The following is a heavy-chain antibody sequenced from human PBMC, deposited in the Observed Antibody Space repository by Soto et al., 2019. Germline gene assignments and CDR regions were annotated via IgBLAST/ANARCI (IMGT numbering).Heavy chain of an antibody. D-gene: IGHD5-12*01. J-gene: IGHJ4*02. CDR3: ESDGGWLQSPY. CDR2: IIPILGIA. Sequence: QVQLVQSGAEVKKPGSSVKVSCKAYGGTFSRYTISWVRQAPGQGLAWMGRIIPILGIANYAHQFQGRVTITADKSTSTAYMELISLSSEDTDVYYCESDGGWLQSPYWCQGTLVTVSS. CDR1: GGTFSRYT. V-gene: IGHV1-69*02.